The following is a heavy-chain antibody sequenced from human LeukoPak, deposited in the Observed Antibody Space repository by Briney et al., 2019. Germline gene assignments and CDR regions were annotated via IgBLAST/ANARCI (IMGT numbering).Heavy chain of an antibody. D-gene: IGHD6-6*01. CDR3: AKIPAYSSSSHYYYGMDV. CDR1: GFPFSNYV. J-gene: IGHJ6*02. V-gene: IGHV3-30*18. CDR2: ISYDGSNK. Sequence: TGGSLRLSCAASGFPFSNYVMSWVRQAPGKGLEWVAVISYDGSNKYYADSVKGRFTISRDNSKNTLYLQMNSLRAEDTAVYYCAKIPAYSSSSHYYYGMDVWGQGTTVTVSS.